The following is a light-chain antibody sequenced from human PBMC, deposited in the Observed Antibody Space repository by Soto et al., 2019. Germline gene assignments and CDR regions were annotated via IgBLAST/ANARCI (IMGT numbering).Light chain of an antibody. CDR3: QQTFSRPYT. CDR2: AAS. J-gene: IGKJ2*01. V-gene: IGKV1-39*01. CDR1: QIVRSN. Sequence: DIQMTQSPSSLSASVGDRVTITCRASQIVRSNLNWYQQKPGKVPELLIYAASTLQPGVPSRFRGSGSGTDFTLTVSSLLPEDFATYHCQQTFSRPYTFGQGTKLEIE.